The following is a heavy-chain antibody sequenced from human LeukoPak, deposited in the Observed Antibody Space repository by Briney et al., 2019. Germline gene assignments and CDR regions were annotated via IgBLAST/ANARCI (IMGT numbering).Heavy chain of an antibody. CDR1: GFTFSSYA. J-gene: IGHJ4*02. Sequence: GGSLRLSCAASGFTFSSYAMSWVRQAPGKGLEWVSAISGSGGSTYYADSVKGRFTISRDNSKNTLYLQMNSLRAEDTAVYYCARGATNYYDSSGYRIFDYWGQGTLVTVSS. D-gene: IGHD3-22*01. CDR3: ARGATNYYDSSGYRIFDY. CDR2: ISGSGGST. V-gene: IGHV3-23*01.